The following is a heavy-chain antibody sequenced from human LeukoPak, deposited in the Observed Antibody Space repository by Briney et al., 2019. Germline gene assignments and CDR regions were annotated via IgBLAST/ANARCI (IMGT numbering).Heavy chain of an antibody. J-gene: IGHJ4*02. D-gene: IGHD2-15*01. CDR1: GYSFTSYW. V-gene: IGHV5-51*01. CDR2: IYPGDSDT. CDR3: ARLALALDPLHYFDY. Sequence: GESLKISCKGSGYSFTSYWIGWVRQMPGKGLEWMGIIYPGDSDTRYSPSFQGQVTISADKSISTAYLQWSSLKASDTAMYYCARLALALDPLHYFDYWGQGTLVTVSS.